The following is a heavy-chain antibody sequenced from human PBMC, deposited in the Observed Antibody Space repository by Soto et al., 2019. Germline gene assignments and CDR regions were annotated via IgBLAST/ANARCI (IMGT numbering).Heavy chain of an antibody. V-gene: IGHV4-34*01. D-gene: IGHD6-13*01. CDR2: INHSGST. CDR3: ARARRIAAAGRVNPGGTYGMDV. CDR1: GGSFSGYY. Sequence: PSETLSLTCAFYGGSFSGYYWSWIRQPPGKGLEWIGEINHSGSTNYNPSLKSRVTISVDTSKNQFSLKLSSVTAADTAVYYCARARRIAAAGRVNPGGTYGMDVWGQGTTVTVSS. J-gene: IGHJ6*02.